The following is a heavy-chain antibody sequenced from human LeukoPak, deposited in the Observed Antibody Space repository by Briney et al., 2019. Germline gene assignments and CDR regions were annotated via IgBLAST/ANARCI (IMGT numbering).Heavy chain of an antibody. J-gene: IGHJ6*03. CDR2: IIPIFGTA. V-gene: IGHV1-69*05. CDR1: GGTFSSYA. Sequence: SVKVSCKASGGTFSSYAISWVRQAPGQGLEWMGGIIPIFGTANYAQKFQGRVTITTDESTSTAYMELSSLRSEDTAVYYCARDREDYAGNYYYYMDVWGKGTTVTVSS. CDR3: ARDREDYAGNYYYYMDV. D-gene: IGHD4-17*01.